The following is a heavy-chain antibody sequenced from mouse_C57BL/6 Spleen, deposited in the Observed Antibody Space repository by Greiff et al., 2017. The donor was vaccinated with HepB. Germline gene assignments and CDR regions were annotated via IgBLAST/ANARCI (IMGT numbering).Heavy chain of an antibody. D-gene: IGHD1-1*01. CDR3: ARFLYYGSSYGYFDV. J-gene: IGHJ1*03. V-gene: IGHV5-17*01. CDR2: ISSGSSTI. CDR1: GFTFSDYG. Sequence: EVKLMESGGGLVKPGGSLKLSCAASGFTFSDYGMHWVRQAPEKGLEWVAYISSGSSTIYYADTVKGRFTISRDNAKNTLFLQMTSLRSEDTAMYYCARFLYYGSSYGYFDVWGTGTTVTVSS.